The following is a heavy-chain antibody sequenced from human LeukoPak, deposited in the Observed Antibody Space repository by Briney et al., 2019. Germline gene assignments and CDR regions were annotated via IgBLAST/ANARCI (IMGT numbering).Heavy chain of an antibody. CDR3: ARDKGYCSSTSCHHSYMDV. CDR1: GGTFSSYA. D-gene: IGHD2-2*01. Sequence: SVKVSCKASGGTFSSYAISWVRQAPGQGLEWMGGIIPIFGTANYAQKFQGRVTITTDESTSTAYMKLSSLRSEDTAVYYCARDKGYCSSTSCHHSYMDVWGKGTTVTVSS. CDR2: IIPIFGTA. J-gene: IGHJ6*03. V-gene: IGHV1-69*05.